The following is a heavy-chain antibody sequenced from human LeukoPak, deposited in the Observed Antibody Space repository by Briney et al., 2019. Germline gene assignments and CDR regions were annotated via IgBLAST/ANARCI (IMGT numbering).Heavy chain of an antibody. CDR3: ARDYYDSSGYYHGPN. CDR1: GFTSSSYN. D-gene: IGHD3-22*01. V-gene: IGHV3-48*01. Sequence: GGSLRLSCAASGFTSSSYNMNWVRQAPGKGLEWVSYISTTSSTIYYADSVKGRFTISRDNAKNSLYLQMNNLRAEDTAVYYCARDYYDSSGYYHGPNWGQGTLVTVSS. CDR2: ISTTSSTI. J-gene: IGHJ4*02.